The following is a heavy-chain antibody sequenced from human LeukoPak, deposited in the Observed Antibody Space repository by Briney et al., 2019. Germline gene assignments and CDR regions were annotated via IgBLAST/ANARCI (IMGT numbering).Heavy chain of an antibody. V-gene: IGHV4-30-2*01. CDR2: IYHSGST. CDR1: GGSISSGGYS. J-gene: IGHJ2*01. CDR3: ARAPDTAMVPHWYFDL. Sequence: SQTLSLTCAVSGGSISSGGYSWSWIRQPPGKGLEWIGYIYHSGSTYYNPSLKSRVTISVDRSKNQFSLKLSSVTAADTAVYYCARAPDTAMVPHWYFDLWGRGTLVTVSS. D-gene: IGHD5-18*01.